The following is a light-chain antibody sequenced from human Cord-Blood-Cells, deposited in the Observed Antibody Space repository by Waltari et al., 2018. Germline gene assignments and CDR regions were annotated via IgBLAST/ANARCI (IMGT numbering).Light chain of an antibody. J-gene: IGLJ2*01. CDR2: DVS. CDR1: SSNDGGYNY. Sequence: QSALTQPASVSASPGQSITISCTGTSSNDGGYNYVSCYQQHPGKAPKLMIYDVSKRPSGVSNRFSGSKSGNTASLTISGLQAEDEADYYCSSYTSSSTVVFGGGTKLTVL. CDR3: SSYTSSSTVV. V-gene: IGLV2-14*01.